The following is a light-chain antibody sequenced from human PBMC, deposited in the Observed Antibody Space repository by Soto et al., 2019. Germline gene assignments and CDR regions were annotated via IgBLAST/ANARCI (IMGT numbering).Light chain of an antibody. V-gene: IGLV2-8*01. Sequence: QSALTQPPSASGSPGQSVTISCTGTSSDVGGYNYVSWYQQHPGKAPKLMIYEVSKRPSGVPDRFSGSKSGNTASLTVSGLQAEDDADYYCSSYAGSNVLFGGGTQLTVL. CDR1: SSDVGGYNY. CDR3: SSYAGSNVL. CDR2: EVS. J-gene: IGLJ2*01.